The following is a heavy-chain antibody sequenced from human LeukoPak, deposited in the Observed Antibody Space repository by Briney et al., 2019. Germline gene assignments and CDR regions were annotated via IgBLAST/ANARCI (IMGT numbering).Heavy chain of an antibody. Sequence: GRSLRLSCAASGFTFSSYGMFWVRQAPGKGLEWVAVIWFDGSNKNYADSVKGRFTISRDNSKNTLYLQMNSLRAEDTAVYYCAKFWSGYYRGGPFDYWGQGTLVTVSS. CDR1: GFTFSSYG. CDR2: IWFDGSNK. CDR3: AKFWSGYYRGGPFDY. J-gene: IGHJ4*02. D-gene: IGHD3-3*01. V-gene: IGHV3-33*06.